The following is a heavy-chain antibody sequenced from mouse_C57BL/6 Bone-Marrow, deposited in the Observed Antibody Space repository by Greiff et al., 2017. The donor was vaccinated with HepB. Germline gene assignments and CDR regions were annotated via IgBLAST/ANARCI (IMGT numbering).Heavy chain of an antibody. CDR2: IHPNSGST. J-gene: IGHJ3*01. CDR1: GYTFTSYW. D-gene: IGHD2-12*01. CDR3: AVTTGFAY. V-gene: IGHV1-64*01. Sequence: QVHVKQPGAELVKPGASVKLSCKASGYTFTSYWMHWVKQRPGQGLEWIGMIHPNSGSTNYNEKFKSKATLTVDKSSSTAYMQLSSLTSEDSAVYYCAVTTGFAYWGQGTLVTVSA.